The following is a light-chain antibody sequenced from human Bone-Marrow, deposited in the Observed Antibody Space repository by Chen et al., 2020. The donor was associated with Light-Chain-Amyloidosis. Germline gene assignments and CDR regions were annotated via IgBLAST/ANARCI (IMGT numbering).Light chain of an antibody. CDR3: QSYQGSSQGV. Sequence: NFMLTQPHSVSESPGKTVIISCTRSSGSIATNYVQWYQQRPGSSPTTVIYEDDQRPSGVPVRFSGSIDRSSDSASLTISELKTEDEADYYCQSYQGSSQGVFGGGTKLTVL. J-gene: IGLJ3*02. CDR1: SGSIATNY. V-gene: IGLV6-57*01. CDR2: EDD.